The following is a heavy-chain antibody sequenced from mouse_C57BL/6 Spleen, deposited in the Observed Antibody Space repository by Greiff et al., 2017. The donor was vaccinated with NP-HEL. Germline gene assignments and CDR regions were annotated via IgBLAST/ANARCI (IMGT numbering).Heavy chain of an antibody. D-gene: IGHD2-4*01. Sequence: QVQLQQSGAELMKPFSSVNLSCNSPFSPFPGSWLAWLPPRPGHGLEWIGEILPVLGSTNYNEKFKGKATFTADTSSNTAYMQLSSLTTEDSAIYCCARWDGPMTTDYWGQGTTLTVSS. J-gene: IGHJ2*01. CDR1: FSPFPGSW. CDR2: ILPVLGST. V-gene: IGHV1-9*01. CDR3: ARWDGPMTTDY.